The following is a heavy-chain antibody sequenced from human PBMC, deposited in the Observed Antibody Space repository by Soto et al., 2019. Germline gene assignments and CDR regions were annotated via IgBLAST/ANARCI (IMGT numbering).Heavy chain of an antibody. CDR2: IIPIFGTA. Sequence: SVKVSCKASGGTFSSYAISWVRQAPGQGLEWMGGIIPIFGTANYAQKFQGRVTITADESTSTAYMELSSLRSEDTAVYYCAGPIPNQPHYYYYYYGMDVWGQGTTVT. CDR3: AGPIPNQPHYYYYYYGMDV. V-gene: IGHV1-69*13. J-gene: IGHJ6*02. CDR1: GGTFSSYA. D-gene: IGHD2-2*01.